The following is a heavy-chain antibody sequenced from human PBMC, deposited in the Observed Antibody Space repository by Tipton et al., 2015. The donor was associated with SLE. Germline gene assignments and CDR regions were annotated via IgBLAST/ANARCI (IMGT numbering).Heavy chain of an antibody. CDR1: GGSISSYY. CDR2: IYYSGST. J-gene: IGHJ3*02. Sequence: TLSLTCTVSGGSISSYYWSWIRQPPGKGLEWIGYIYYSGSTNYNPSLKSRVTISVDTSKNQLSLKLSSVTAADTAVYYCARVWGGDGYSPGLAFDIWGQGTMVTVSS. D-gene: IGHD5-24*01. V-gene: IGHV4-59*01. CDR3: ARVWGGDGYSPGLAFDI.